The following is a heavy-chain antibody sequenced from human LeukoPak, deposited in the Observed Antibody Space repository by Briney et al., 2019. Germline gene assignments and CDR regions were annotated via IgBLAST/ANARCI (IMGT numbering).Heavy chain of an antibody. CDR3: ARSITGTRSKFEY. Sequence: SETLSLTCTVSGGSIGSHYWNWIRQPPGKGLEWIGYIYYSGSTNYNPSLKSRVTISVDTSKNQFSLKLTSVTAADTAVYYCARSITGTRSKFEYWGQGTLVTVSS. J-gene: IGHJ4*02. D-gene: IGHD1/OR15-1a*01. CDR2: IYYSGST. V-gene: IGHV4-59*08. CDR1: GGSIGSHY.